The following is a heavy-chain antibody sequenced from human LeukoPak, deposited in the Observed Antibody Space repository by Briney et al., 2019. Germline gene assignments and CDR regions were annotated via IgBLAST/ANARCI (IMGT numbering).Heavy chain of an antibody. D-gene: IGHD3-22*01. J-gene: IGHJ4*02. CDR2: IYYSGST. Sequence: PSETLSLTCTVSGGSISSSSYYWGWIRQPPGKGLEWIGSIYYSGSTYYNPSLKSRFTISVDTSKNQFSLKLSSVTAADTAVYYCARHQDDSSGYYYTASFDYWGQGTLVTVSS. V-gene: IGHV4-39*01. CDR1: GGSISSSSYY. CDR3: ARHQDDSSGYYYTASFDY.